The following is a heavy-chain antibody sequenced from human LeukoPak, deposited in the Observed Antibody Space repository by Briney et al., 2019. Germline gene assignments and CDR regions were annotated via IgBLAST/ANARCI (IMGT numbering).Heavy chain of an antibody. CDR1: GFTFSSYG. Sequence: GGSLRLSCAASGFTFSSYGMHWVRQAPGKGLEWVAFIRYDGSNKYYADSVKGRFTISRDNSKNTLYLQMNSLRAEDTAVYYCAKDLVPAAKTDAFDIWGQGTMVTVSS. J-gene: IGHJ3*02. V-gene: IGHV3-30*02. CDR2: IRYDGSNK. D-gene: IGHD2-2*01. CDR3: AKDLVPAAKTDAFDI.